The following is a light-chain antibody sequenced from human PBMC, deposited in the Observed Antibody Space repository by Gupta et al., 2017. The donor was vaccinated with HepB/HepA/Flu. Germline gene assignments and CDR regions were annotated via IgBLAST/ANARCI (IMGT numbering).Light chain of an antibody. CDR2: DVS. CDR1: SSDVGGYNY. J-gene: IGLJ2*01. V-gene: IGLV2-14*03. Sequence: QPALTHPASEPGPPGQSITIPCTGTSSDVGGYNYVSWYQQHPGKAPKLMIYDVSNRPSGVSNRFSGSKSGNTAYLTISGLQAEDEADYYCSSYTTSSTLVILGGGTKLTVL. CDR3: SSYTTSSTLVI.